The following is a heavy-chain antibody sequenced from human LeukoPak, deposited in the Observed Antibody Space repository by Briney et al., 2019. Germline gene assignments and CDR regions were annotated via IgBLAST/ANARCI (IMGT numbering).Heavy chain of an antibody. Sequence: ASVKVSCKASGYSFTDYYLHWVRQAPGQGLEWMGWINPDSGGTKSSQRFQGRVTMTRDMSLSTAYLELSSLTSDDTAIYYCAPCRDTIILMAQRRGICAFDIWGQGTMVTVSS. CDR1: GYSFTDYY. D-gene: IGHD6-25*01. J-gene: IGHJ3*02. CDR2: INPDSGGT. V-gene: IGHV1-2*02. CDR3: APCRDTIILMAQRRGICAFDI.